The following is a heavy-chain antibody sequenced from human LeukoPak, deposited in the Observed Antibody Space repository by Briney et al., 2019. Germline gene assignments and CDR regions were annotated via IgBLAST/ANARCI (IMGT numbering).Heavy chain of an antibody. CDR3: ARPEIAYCGGDCYSWYFQH. CDR2: IYYSGGT. V-gene: IGHV4-39*01. CDR1: GDSISSSSYY. J-gene: IGHJ1*01. Sequence: SETLSLTCTVSGDSISSSSYYWGWIRQPPGKGLEWIGSIYYSGGTYYNPSLKSRVTISVDTSKSQFSLKLSSVTASDTAVYYCARPEIAYCGGDCYSWYFQHWGQGTLVTVSS. D-gene: IGHD2-21*02.